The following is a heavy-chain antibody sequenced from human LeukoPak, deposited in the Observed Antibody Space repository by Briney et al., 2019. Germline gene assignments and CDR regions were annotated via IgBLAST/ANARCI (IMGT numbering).Heavy chain of an antibody. J-gene: IGHJ4*02. Sequence: SETLSLTCTVSGGSISSGDYYWSWIRQPAGKGLEWIGRIYTSGSTNYNPSLKSRVTISVDTSKNQFSLKLRFVTAADTAVYYCAREPYSSSFFDSWGQGTLVTVSS. CDR3: AREPYSSSFFDS. D-gene: IGHD6-6*01. V-gene: IGHV4-61*02. CDR1: GGSISSGDYY. CDR2: IYTSGST.